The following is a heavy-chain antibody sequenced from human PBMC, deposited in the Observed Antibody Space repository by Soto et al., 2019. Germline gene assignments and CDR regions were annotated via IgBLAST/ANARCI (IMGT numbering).Heavy chain of an antibody. J-gene: IGHJ6*02. Sequence: ASVKVSCKASGYTFTSYYMHWVRQAPGQGLEWMGIINPSGGSTSYAQKFQGRVTMTRDTSTSAVYMELGSLRSEDTAVYYCASFIAAAGTGNYYYGMDVWGQGTTVTVSS. D-gene: IGHD6-13*01. V-gene: IGHV1-46*01. CDR2: INPSGGST. CDR1: GYTFTSYY. CDR3: ASFIAAAGTGNYYYGMDV.